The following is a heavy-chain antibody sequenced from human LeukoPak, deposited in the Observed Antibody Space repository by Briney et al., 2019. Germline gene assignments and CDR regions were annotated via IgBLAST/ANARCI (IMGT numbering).Heavy chain of an antibody. CDR2: IKQDGSEK. J-gene: IGHJ4*02. Sequence: GGSLRLSCAASGFTFSSYWMSWVRQAPGKGLEWVANIKQDGSEKYYVDSVKGRFTISRDNAKNSLYLQMNSLRAEDTAVYYCARDKEYSYGYGYFDYWGQGTLVTVSS. D-gene: IGHD5-18*01. V-gene: IGHV3-7*01. CDR1: GFTFSSYW. CDR3: ARDKEYSYGYGYFDY.